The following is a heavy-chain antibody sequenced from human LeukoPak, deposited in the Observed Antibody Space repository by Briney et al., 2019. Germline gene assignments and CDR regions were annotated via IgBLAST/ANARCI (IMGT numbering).Heavy chain of an antibody. D-gene: IGHD3-22*01. Sequence: SVKVSFKASGGTFSSYAISWVRQAPGQGLEWMGGIIPIFGTANYAQKFQGRVTITTDESTSTAYMELSSLRSENTAVYYCARAPEYYYASSGYYPTYYFDYWGQGTLVTVSS. CDR2: IIPIFGTA. CDR1: GGTFSSYA. J-gene: IGHJ4*02. V-gene: IGHV1-69*05. CDR3: ARAPEYYYASSGYYPTYYFDY.